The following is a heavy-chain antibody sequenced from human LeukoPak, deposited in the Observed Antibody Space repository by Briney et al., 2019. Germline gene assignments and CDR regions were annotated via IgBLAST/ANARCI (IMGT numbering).Heavy chain of an antibody. CDR2: ISYDGSNK. CDR3: ARDGRDRGESDGSGYWTYYFDY. CDR1: GFTFSSYG. D-gene: IGHD3-22*01. J-gene: IGHJ4*02. V-gene: IGHV3-30*03. Sequence: PGGSLRLSCAASGFTFSSYGMHWVRQAPGKGLEWVAVISYDGSNKYYADSVKGRFTISRDNSKNTLYLQMNSLRAEDTAIYYCARDGRDRGESDGSGYWTYYFDYWGQGSLVTVSS.